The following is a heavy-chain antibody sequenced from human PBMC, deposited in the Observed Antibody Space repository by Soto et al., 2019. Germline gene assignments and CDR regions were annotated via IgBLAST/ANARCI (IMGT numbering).Heavy chain of an antibody. J-gene: IGHJ4*02. CDR1: GYTFTGYA. V-gene: IGHV1-3*01. CDR3: ARAVAVPADFDY. D-gene: IGHD6-19*01. Sequence: GASVKVSCKASGYTFTGYAMHWVRQAPGQRLEWMGWINGGNGNTKYSQKLQGRVTITRDTSASTAYMELSSLRSEDTAVYYCARAVAVPADFDYWGQGTLVTVSS. CDR2: INGGNGNT.